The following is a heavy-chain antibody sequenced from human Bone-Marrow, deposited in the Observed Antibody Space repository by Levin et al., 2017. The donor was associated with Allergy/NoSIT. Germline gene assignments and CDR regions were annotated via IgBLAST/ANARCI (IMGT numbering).Heavy chain of an antibody. CDR3: ARAGMIIFGGSQFDY. Sequence: SETLSLTCGASGYSVSSGYNWGWIRQSPGKGLEWIASFYQSGSTYYNPSLKSRVTISLDTSKNQFSLKLSSLTAADTAVYYCARAGMIIFGGSQFDYWGQGTLVTVSS. CDR2: FYQSGST. V-gene: IGHV4-38-2*01. D-gene: IGHD3-16*01. CDR1: GYSVSSGYN. J-gene: IGHJ4*02.